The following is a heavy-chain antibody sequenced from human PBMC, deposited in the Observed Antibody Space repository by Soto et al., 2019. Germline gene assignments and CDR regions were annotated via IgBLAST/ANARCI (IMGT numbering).Heavy chain of an antibody. CDR2: ISYSGST. Sequence: SETLSLTCTVSGGSISSDSYYWGWIRQSPEKGLEWIASISYSGSTYYNPTLKSRLIISVDTSKSQFSLKLSSVTAEDTAVYYCARGASAYSYRSHAFDLWAQGTLVTVSS. J-gene: IGHJ4*02. V-gene: IGHV4-39*01. CDR3: ARGASAYSYRSHAFDL. D-gene: IGHD5-18*01. CDR1: GGSISSDSYY.